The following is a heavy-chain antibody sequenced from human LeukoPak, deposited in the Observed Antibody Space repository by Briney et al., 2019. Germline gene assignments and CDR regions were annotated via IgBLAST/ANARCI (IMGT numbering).Heavy chain of an antibody. J-gene: IGHJ6*03. D-gene: IGHD4/OR15-4a*01. Sequence: GESLKISCKGSGYSFTTYWICWVRQMPGKGLEWMGIIYPGDSDTRYSPSFQGQVTISADRSISTAYLQWSSLKASDTAMYYCARGFYGGYYYYYMDVWGKGTTVTVSS. CDR1: GYSFTTYW. CDR2: IYPGDSDT. CDR3: ARGFYGGYYYYYMDV. V-gene: IGHV5-51*01.